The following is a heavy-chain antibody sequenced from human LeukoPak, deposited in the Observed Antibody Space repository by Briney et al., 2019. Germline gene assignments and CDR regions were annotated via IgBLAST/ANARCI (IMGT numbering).Heavy chain of an antibody. D-gene: IGHD6-19*01. CDR2: INPNSGGT. V-gene: IGHV1-2*02. CDR3: AREGIAVAGTYNYHYYGMDV. J-gene: IGHJ6*02. CDR1: GYTFTGYY. Sequence: GASVKVSCKASGYTFTGYYMHWVRQAPGQGLEWMGWINPNSGGTNYAQKFQGRVTMTRDTSISTAYMELSRLRSDDTAVYDCAREGIAVAGTYNYHYYGMDVWGQGTTVTVSS.